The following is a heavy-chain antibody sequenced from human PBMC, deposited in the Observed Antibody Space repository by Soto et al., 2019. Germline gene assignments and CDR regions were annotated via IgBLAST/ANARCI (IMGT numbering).Heavy chain of an antibody. CDR2: IYPSDSDI. CDR3: ARDVGSGDVYNGVDF. CDR1: GYNFARYW. Sequence: GESLKISCNGSGYNFARYWIAWVLQMPGKGLELMGLIYPSDSDIRYRQSFHGQVTISADKSISSAYMQMNSLRPEDTAVYYCARDVGSGDVYNGVDFWGQGILVTVSS. D-gene: IGHD3-3*01. J-gene: IGHJ4*02. V-gene: IGHV5-51*01.